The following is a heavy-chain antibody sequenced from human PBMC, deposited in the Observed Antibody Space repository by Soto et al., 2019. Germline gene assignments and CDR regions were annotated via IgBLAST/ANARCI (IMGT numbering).Heavy chain of an antibody. Sequence: QVQLQESGPGLVKPSQTLSLTCTVSGGSISSGGYYWSWIRQHPGKGLEWIGYIYYSGSTYYNPSLMSRLTISVDTSKNQFSLKLSSVTAADTAVYYCARCPITLFRVVGPQDYWGQGTLVTVSS. CDR1: GGSISSGGYY. D-gene: IGHD3-3*01. CDR3: ARCPITLFRVVGPQDY. V-gene: IGHV4-31*03. CDR2: IYYSGST. J-gene: IGHJ4*02.